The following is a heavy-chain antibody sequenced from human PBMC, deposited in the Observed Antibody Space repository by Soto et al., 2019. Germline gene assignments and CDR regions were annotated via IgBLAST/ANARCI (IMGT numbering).Heavy chain of an antibody. CDR3: ARKVVTAIHYYYYYGMDV. V-gene: IGHV4-30-4*01. J-gene: IGHJ6*02. CDR2: IYYSGST. Sequence: SETLSLTCTVSGGSISSGDYYWSWIRQPPGKGLEWIGYIYYSGSTYYNPSLKSRVTISVDTSKNQFSLKLSSVTAADTAVYYCARKVVTAIHYYYYYGMDVWGQGTTVTVSS. D-gene: IGHD2-21*02. CDR1: GGSISSGDYY.